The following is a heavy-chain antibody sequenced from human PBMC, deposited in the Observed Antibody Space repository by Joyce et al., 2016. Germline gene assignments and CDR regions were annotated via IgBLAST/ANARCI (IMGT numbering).Heavy chain of an antibody. D-gene: IGHD1-1*01. CDR2: IRSSGGDK. Sequence: EVQLVESGGGLVRPGGSRRLSCAASGFSFNSYSMNWVRQAPGKGLEWISYIRSSGGDKYYADSVKGRFTSSRDNAKDSLYLQMNGLRAEDTAVYYCARKLEPSYYYSYGMNVWGQGTTVTVSS. CDR1: GFSFNSYS. J-gene: IGHJ6*02. CDR3: ARKLEPSYYYSYGMNV. V-gene: IGHV3-48*04.